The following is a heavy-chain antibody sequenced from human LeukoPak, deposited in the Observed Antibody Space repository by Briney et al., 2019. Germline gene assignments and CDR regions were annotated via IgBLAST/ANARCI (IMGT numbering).Heavy chain of an antibody. CDR1: GGTFSSYA. J-gene: IGHJ4*02. CDR3: ARVGQSYYDSSGFYNY. Sequence: ASVTVSCKASGGTFSSYAISWVRQAPGQGLEWMGGIIPIFGTANYAQKFQGRVTITADESTSTAYMELSSLRSKDTAVYYCARVGQSYYDSSGFYNYWGQGTLVTVSS. CDR2: IIPIFGTA. V-gene: IGHV1-69*01. D-gene: IGHD3-22*01.